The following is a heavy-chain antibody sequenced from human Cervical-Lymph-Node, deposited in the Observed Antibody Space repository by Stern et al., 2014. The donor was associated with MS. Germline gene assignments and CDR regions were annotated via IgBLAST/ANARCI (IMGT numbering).Heavy chain of an antibody. CDR1: GFSLNTPGRG. V-gene: IGHV2-5*01. CDR3: AHSLVAVDEFDF. J-gene: IGHJ4*02. CDR2: IYWNDDK. Sequence: QITLKESGPTLVKPTQTLTLTCTFSGFSLNTPGRGVGWIRQPPGKALEGLALIYWNDDKYYRPSLKTRLTISKDTSKKQVVLTMTNMDPVDTATYYCAHSLVAVDEFDFWGQGTLVAVSS. D-gene: IGHD5-12*01.